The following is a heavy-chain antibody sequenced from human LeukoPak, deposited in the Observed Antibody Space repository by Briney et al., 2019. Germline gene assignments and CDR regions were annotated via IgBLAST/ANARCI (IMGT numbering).Heavy chain of an antibody. Sequence: ASVKVSCKASGYTFTGYYMHWVRQAPGQPPEWMGWINRNSGGTNYAQKFQGRVTMTRDTSIRTAYMELSRLRSDDTAVYYCARGYDYVWGTLPFDCWGQGTLVTVSS. CDR2: INRNSGGT. CDR3: ARGYDYVWGTLPFDC. V-gene: IGHV1-2*02. J-gene: IGHJ4*02. D-gene: IGHD3-16*01. CDR1: GYTFTGYY.